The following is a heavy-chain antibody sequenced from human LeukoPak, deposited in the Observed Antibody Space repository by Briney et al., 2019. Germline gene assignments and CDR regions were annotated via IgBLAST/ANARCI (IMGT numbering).Heavy chain of an antibody. J-gene: IGHJ4*02. Sequence: GGSLRLSCAASGFTFSSYSMNWVRQAPGTGLEWVSSISSSSSYIYYADSVKGRFTISRDNAKNSLYLQMNSLRAEDTAVYYCARTGVSSSWYGDYWGQGTLITVSS. CDR2: ISSSSSYI. CDR3: ARTGVSSSWYGDY. CDR1: GFTFSSYS. D-gene: IGHD6-13*01. V-gene: IGHV3-21*01.